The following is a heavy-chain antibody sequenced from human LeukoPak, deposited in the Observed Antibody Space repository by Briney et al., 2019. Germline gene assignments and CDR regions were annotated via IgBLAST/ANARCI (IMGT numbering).Heavy chain of an antibody. CDR3: ASSGSREYNWFDP. J-gene: IGHJ5*02. V-gene: IGHV1-69*05. CDR1: GGTFSSYA. Sequence: ASVKVSCKASGGTFSSYAISWVRQAPGQGLEWMGGIIPIFGTANYAQKFQGRVTITTDESTSTAYMELSSLRSEDTAVYYCASSGSREYNWFDPWGQGNLVTVSS. D-gene: IGHD1-26*01. CDR2: IIPIFGTA.